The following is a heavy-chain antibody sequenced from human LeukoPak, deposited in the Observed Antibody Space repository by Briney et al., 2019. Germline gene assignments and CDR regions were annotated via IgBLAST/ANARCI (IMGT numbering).Heavy chain of an antibody. V-gene: IGHV3-7*01. J-gene: IGHJ5*02. CDR3: GRINYGDYA. D-gene: IGHD4-17*01. CDR2: IKEDGSDT. CDR1: GFTFTNYW. Sequence: PGGSLRLSCAASGFTFTNYWMSWVRQAPGKGLEWVANIKEDGSDTHYVDSVKGRFTISRDNAKNSLYLQMTSLRAEDTAVCFCGRINYGDYAWGQGTLVTVSS.